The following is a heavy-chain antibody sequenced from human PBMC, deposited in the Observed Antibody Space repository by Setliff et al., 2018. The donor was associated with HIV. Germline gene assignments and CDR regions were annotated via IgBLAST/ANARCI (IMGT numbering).Heavy chain of an antibody. J-gene: IGHJ6*03. CDR2: GYNSGTT. V-gene: IGHV4-61*01. Sequence: SETLSLTCAVSGGSISSSNWWSWIRQPPGKAPEWIGYGYNSGTTNYSPSLKSRVTILLDTPKNQFSLRLDSLTAADTAVYYCARHRGMIGTTWYNHYMDVWGKGATVTVSS. D-gene: IGHD1-7*01. CDR1: GGSISSSNW. CDR3: ARHRGMIGTTWYNHYMDV.